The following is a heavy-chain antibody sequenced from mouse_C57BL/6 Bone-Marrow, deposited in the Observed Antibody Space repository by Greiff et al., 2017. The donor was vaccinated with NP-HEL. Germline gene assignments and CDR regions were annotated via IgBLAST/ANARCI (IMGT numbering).Heavy chain of an antibody. CDR3: TYYDYDRPHYYAMDY. CDR1: GFTFSNYW. Sequence: EVKVEESGGGLVQPGGSMKLSCVASGFTFSNYWMNWVRQSPEKGLEWVAQIRLKSDNYATHYAESVKGRFTISRDDSKSSVYLQMNNLRAEDTGIYYCTYYDYDRPHYYAMDYWGQGTSVTVSS. J-gene: IGHJ4*01. CDR2: IRLKSDNYAT. V-gene: IGHV6-3*01. D-gene: IGHD2-4*01.